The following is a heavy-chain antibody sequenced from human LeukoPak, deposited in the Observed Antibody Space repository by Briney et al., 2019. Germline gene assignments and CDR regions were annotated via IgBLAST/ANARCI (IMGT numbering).Heavy chain of an antibody. J-gene: IGHJ5*02. Sequence: GGSLRLSCVASGFTVSGNYMSWVRQAPGKGLEWVSTIYTGGSTYYADSVKGRFTISRDNSKNTLYFQMNSLRAEDTAVYYCARALHCSSTSCSPAWGQGTLVTVSS. V-gene: IGHV3-53*01. CDR1: GFTVSGNY. CDR3: ARALHCSSTSCSPA. CDR2: IYTGGST. D-gene: IGHD2-2*01.